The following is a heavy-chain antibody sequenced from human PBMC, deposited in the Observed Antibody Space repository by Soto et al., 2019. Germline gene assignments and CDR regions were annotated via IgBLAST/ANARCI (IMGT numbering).Heavy chain of an antibody. D-gene: IGHD1-26*01. CDR1: GVSVSSNY. J-gene: IGHJ6*02. Sequence: QSGGSLRLSCEVSGVSVSSNYISWVRQAPGKGLEWVSVLFSGGSTYYADSVQGRFTISRDTSKSTVYLQMHSLTAEDTAVYYCTRDQSIVGATGGAYFYYGMDVWGQGTTVTVSS. CDR3: TRDQSIVGATGGAYFYYGMDV. CDR2: LFSGGST. V-gene: IGHV3-53*01.